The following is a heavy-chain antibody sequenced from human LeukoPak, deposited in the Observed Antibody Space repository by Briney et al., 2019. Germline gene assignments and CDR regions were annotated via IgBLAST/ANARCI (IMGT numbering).Heavy chain of an antibody. CDR2: IYYSGST. D-gene: IGHD3-22*01. Sequence: SETLSLTCTVSGGSISSGGYYWSWIRQHPGKGLEGIGYIYYSGSTYYNPSLKSRVTISVDTSKNQFSLKLSSVTAADTAVYYCARDSSGYQGDGYYFDYWGQGTLVTVSS. CDR3: ARDSSGYQGDGYYFDY. J-gene: IGHJ4*02. CDR1: GGSISSGGYY. V-gene: IGHV4-31*03.